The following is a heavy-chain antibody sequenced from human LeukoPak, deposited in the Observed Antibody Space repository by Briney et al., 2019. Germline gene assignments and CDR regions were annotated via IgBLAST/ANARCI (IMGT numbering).Heavy chain of an antibody. V-gene: IGHV3-49*04. Sequence: PGGSLRLSCTASGFTFGDYAMSWVRQAPGKGLEWVGFIRSKAYGGTTEYAASVKGRFTISRDDSKSIAYLQMNSLKTEDTAVYYCTRIIITIFGGDYWGQGTLVTVSS. CDR2: IRSKAYGGTT. CDR3: TRIIITIFGGDY. J-gene: IGHJ4*02. CDR1: GFTFGDYA. D-gene: IGHD3-3*01.